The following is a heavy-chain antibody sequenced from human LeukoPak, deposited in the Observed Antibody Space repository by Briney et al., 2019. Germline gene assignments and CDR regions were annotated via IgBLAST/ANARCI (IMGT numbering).Heavy chain of an antibody. CDR3: ASSLTQYGSGSYYSPSFDY. CDR1: GYTFTSYG. V-gene: IGHV1-18*01. D-gene: IGHD3-10*01. J-gene: IGHJ4*02. CDR2: ISAYNGNT. Sequence: ASVKVSCKASGYTFTSYGISWVRQAPGQGLEWMGWISAYNGNTNYAQKLQSRVTMTTDTSTSTAYMELRSLRSDDTAVYYCASSLTQYGSGSYYSPSFDYWGQGTLVTVSS.